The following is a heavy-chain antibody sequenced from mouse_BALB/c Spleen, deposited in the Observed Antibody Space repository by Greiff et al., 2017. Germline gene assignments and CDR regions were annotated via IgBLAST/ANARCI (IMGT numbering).Heavy chain of an antibody. CDR1: GFTFTDYY. Sequence: EVKVVESGGGLVQPGGSLRLSCATSGFTFTDYYMSWVRQPPGKALEWLGFIRNKANGYTTEYSASVKGRFTISRDNSQSILYLQMNTLRAEDSATYICARKARTDYFDSWGENATLTLSS. V-gene: IGHV7-3*02. D-gene: IGHD3-1*01. CDR3: ARKARTDYFDS. J-gene: IGHJ2*01. CDR2: IRNKANGYTT.